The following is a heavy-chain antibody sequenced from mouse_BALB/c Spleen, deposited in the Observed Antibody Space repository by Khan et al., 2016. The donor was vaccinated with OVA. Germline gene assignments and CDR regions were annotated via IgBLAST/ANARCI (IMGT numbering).Heavy chain of an antibody. CDR1: GYSITRDYA. V-gene: IGHV3-2*02. J-gene: IGHJ4*01. CDR2: ISNSGST. Sequence: QLEESGPGLVKPSQSLSLTCTVTGYSITRDYAWNWIRQFPGNKLEWMGYISNSGSTTYNPSLKSRISITRDTSKNRFFLQLNSVTTEDTATYYCSSGLGRYYAMDYWGQGTSVTVSS. CDR3: SSGLGRYYAMDY. D-gene: IGHD4-1*01.